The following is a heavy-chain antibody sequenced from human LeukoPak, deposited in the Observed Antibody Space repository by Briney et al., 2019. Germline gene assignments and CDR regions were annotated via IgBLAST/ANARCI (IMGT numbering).Heavy chain of an antibody. CDR2: IYYSGST. CDR3: ARHYDSSGYYEGGYFDL. D-gene: IGHD3-22*01. J-gene: IGHJ2*01. CDR1: GGSVSSGSYY. Sequence: SETLSLTCTVSGGSVSSGSYYWSWIRQPPGKGLEWIGYIYYSGSTNYNPSLKSRVTISVDTSKNQFSLKLSSVTAADTAVYYCARHYDSSGYYEGGYFDLWGRSTLVTVSS. V-gene: IGHV4-61*01.